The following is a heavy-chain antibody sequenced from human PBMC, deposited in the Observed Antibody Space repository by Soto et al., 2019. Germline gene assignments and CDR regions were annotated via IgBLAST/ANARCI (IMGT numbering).Heavy chain of an antibody. CDR3: ARDLNLGLAAG. J-gene: IGHJ4*02. D-gene: IGHD6-13*01. V-gene: IGHV1-18*01. CDR1: GNTFTSDG. CDR2: ISAYNGNK. Sequence: QVQLVQSGAEVKKPGASVKVSCKASGNTFTSDGISWVRQAPGQGLEWMGWISAYNGNKKYAQKFQGRVTMTTDTSTSTAYMELRSLRSDDTAVYYCARDLNLGLAAGWGQGTLVTVSS.